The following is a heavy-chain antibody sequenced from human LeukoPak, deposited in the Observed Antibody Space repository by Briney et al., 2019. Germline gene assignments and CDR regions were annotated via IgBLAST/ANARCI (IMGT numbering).Heavy chain of an antibody. Sequence: GGSLRLSCVASGFPFSDFDVHWVRQASGEGLEWVGRIKTRTESYDIAYAASVKGRFTISRDNSKNTLYLQMNSLRAEDTAVYYCAKSTPEQLLGNVNHNWFDPWGQGTLVTVSS. CDR3: AKSTPEQLLGNVNHNWFDP. D-gene: IGHD2-2*01. V-gene: IGHV3-73*01. CDR2: IKTRTESYDI. J-gene: IGHJ5*02. CDR1: GFPFSDFD.